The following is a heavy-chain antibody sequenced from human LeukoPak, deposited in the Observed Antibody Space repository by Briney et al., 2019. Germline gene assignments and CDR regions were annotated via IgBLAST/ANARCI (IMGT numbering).Heavy chain of an antibody. CDR2: IYTSGST. CDR3: AREEMATVGYFDY. D-gene: IGHD5-24*01. V-gene: IGHV4-61*09. J-gene: IGHJ4*02. CDR1: GDSISSGSYY. Sequence: SQTLSLTCTVSGDSISSGSYYWSWIRQPAGKGLEWIGHIYTSGSTNYNPSLKSRVTISVDTSKNQFSLKLSSVTAADTAVYYCAREEMATVGYFDYWGQGTLVTVSS.